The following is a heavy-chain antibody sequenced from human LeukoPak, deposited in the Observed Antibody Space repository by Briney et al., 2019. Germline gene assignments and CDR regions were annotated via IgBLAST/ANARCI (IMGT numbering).Heavy chain of an antibody. Sequence: GGSLRLSYAASGFTFSNYWMSWVRQAPGEGLEWVANIKEDGSEKYYVDSVKGRFTISRVNAENSLFLQMNSLSAEDTAVYYCARDAARYGSGWYYDFWGQGTLVTVSS. D-gene: IGHD6-19*01. J-gene: IGHJ4*02. CDR1: GFTFSNYW. V-gene: IGHV3-7*03. CDR2: IKEDGSEK. CDR3: ARDAARYGSGWYYDF.